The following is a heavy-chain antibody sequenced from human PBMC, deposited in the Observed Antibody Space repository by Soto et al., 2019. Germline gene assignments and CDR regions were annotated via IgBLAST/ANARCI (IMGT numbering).Heavy chain of an antibody. V-gene: IGHV3-30*04. Sequence: GGSLRLSCAASGFTFSSYAMHWVRQAPGKGLEWVAVISYDGSNKYYVDSVKGRFTISRDNSKNTLYLQMNSLRAEDTAMYYCAEVIPVKGYGSSTSCYGMGGFDYWGQGTLVTVSS. J-gene: IGHJ4*02. D-gene: IGHD2-2*01. CDR2: ISYDGSNK. CDR3: AEVIPVKGYGSSTSCYGMGGFDY. CDR1: GFTFSSYA.